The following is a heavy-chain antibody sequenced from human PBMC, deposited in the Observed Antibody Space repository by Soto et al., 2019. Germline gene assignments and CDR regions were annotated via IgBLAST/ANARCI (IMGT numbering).Heavy chain of an antibody. CDR2: ISNDGSNK. CDR1: GFTFSSYG. Sequence: QVQLVESGGGVVQPGRSLRLSCAASGFTFSSYGMHWVRHAPGKGLEWVAVISNDGSNKYYADSVKGRFTISRDNSKNTLYLQMNSLRAEDTAVYYCAKDGSSGWYCDYWCQGTLVTVSS. J-gene: IGHJ4*02. V-gene: IGHV3-30*18. CDR3: AKDGSSGWYCDY. D-gene: IGHD6-19*01.